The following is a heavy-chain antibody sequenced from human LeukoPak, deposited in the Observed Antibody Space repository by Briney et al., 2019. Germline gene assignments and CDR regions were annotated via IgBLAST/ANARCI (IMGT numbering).Heavy chain of an antibody. J-gene: IGHJ4*02. Sequence: SETLSLTCSVSGCSIDSFYWSWIRQPPGKGLEWIGYIYYSGGTDYNPSLKSRVTISVDTSKNQFSLKLTSVTAADTAVYYCANILYNVGHFDYWGQGILVTVSS. D-gene: IGHD2-21*01. CDR3: ANILYNVGHFDY. CDR1: GCSIDSFY. V-gene: IGHV4-59*01. CDR2: IYYSGGT.